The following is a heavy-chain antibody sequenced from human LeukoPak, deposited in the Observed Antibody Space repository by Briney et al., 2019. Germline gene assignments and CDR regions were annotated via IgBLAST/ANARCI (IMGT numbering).Heavy chain of an antibody. CDR3: AKCIVGATGYFDY. D-gene: IGHD1-26*01. CDR1: GFTFSSYS. J-gene: IGHJ4*02. CDR2: ISSSSSYI. V-gene: IGHV3-21*04. Sequence: GGSLRLSCAASGFTFSSYSMNWVRQAPGKGLEWVSSISSSSSYIHYADSVKGRFTISRDNAKNSLYLQMNSLRAEDTAVYYCAKCIVGATGYFDYWGQGTLVTVSS.